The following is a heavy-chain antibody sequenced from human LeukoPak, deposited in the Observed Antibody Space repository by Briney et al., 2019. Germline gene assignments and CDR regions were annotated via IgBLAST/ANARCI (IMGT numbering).Heavy chain of an antibody. D-gene: IGHD4-17*01. CDR3: ARPAGYGDYTYDY. J-gene: IGHJ4*02. CDR1: GYTFSNYG. V-gene: IGHV1-18*01. CDR2: ISAYNGNT. Sequence: ASLKVSCKACGYTFSNYGISWVRQAPGQGLEWMGWISAYNGNTNYAQKLQGRVTMTTDTSTSTAYMELRSLRSDDTAVYYCARPAGYGDYTYDYWGQGTLVTVSS.